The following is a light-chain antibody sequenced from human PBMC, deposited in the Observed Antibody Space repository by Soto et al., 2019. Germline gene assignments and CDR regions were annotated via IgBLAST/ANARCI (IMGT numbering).Light chain of an antibody. Sequence: QSVLTQPASVSGSPGQSITISCTGTSSDVGGYNYVSWYQQHPGKAPKLMIYEVSNRPSGVSNRFSGSKSGNTASLTISGLQAEDEADYYCSSYTSSXPYVFGTGTK. CDR2: EVS. J-gene: IGLJ1*01. CDR1: SSDVGGYNY. CDR3: SSYTSSXPYV. V-gene: IGLV2-14*01.